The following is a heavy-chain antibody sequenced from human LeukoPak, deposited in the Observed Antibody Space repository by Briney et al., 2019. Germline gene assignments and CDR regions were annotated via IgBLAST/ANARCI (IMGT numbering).Heavy chain of an antibody. D-gene: IGHD3-22*01. CDR3: ARARDSSGFSSLDY. J-gene: IGHJ4*02. CDR1: GFTFRSYG. Sequence: PGGSLRLSCAASGFTFRSYGMSWVRQAPGKGLEWVSAISGSGDGTNYADSVKGRFIISRDNSKNTLYLQMNSLRAEDTALYYCARARDSSGFSSLDYWGQGTLVTVSS. V-gene: IGHV3-23*01. CDR2: ISGSGDGT.